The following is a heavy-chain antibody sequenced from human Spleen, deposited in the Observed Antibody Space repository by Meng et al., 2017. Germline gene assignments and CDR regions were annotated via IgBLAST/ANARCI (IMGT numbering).Heavy chain of an antibody. Sequence: QVQLVQSGAEVKKPGASVKVSCKASGYTFTSFDINWVRQATGQGLEWMGTINPDGVSTNYALNLQGRVSMTRDTSTSTAYMELSSLRSEDTAVYYCAREKSPGHFDYWGQGTLVTVSS. J-gene: IGHJ4*02. V-gene: IGHV1-46*01. CDR1: GYTFTSFD. CDR3: AREKSPGHFDY. CDR2: INPDGVST.